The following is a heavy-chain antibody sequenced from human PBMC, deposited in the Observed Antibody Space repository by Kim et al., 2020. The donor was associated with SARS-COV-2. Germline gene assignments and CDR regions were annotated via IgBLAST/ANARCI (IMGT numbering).Heavy chain of an antibody. Sequence: SETLSLTCAVSGGSISSSNWWSWVRQPPGKGLEWIGEIYHSGSTNYNPSLKSRVTISVDKSKNQFSLKLSSVTAADTAVYYCARASGYYDSSGPYYYYYGMDVWGQGTTVTVSS. CDR3: ARASGYYDSSGPYYYYYGMDV. CDR2: IYHSGST. D-gene: IGHD3-22*01. V-gene: IGHV4-4*02. CDR1: GGSISSSNW. J-gene: IGHJ6*02.